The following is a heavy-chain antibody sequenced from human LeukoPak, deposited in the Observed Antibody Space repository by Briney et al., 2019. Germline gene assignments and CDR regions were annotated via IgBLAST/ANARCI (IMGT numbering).Heavy chain of an antibody. V-gene: IGHV3-23*01. J-gene: IGHJ6*02. CDR1: GFTFRNYA. D-gene: IGHD6-13*01. Sequence: GGSLRLSCAASGFTFRNYAMSWVRQAPGKGLEWVSAISGNGDNTYYADSVRGRFTISRDNSKDTLYLQMNSLRAEGTAIYHCAKEYSSLYYYYYYGMDVWGQGTTVTVSS. CDR2: ISGNGDNT. CDR3: AKEYSSLYYYYYYGMDV.